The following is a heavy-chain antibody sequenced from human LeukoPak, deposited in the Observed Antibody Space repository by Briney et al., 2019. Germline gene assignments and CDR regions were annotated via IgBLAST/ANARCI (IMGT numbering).Heavy chain of an antibody. CDR2: ISYDGGNT. CDR1: GFTFSSYG. Sequence: GGSLRLSCAASGFTFSSYGMHWVRQAPGKGLEWVAVISYDGGNTYYADSVKGRFTISRDNSKNTLYLQMNSLRAEDTAVYYCAKVSRGQLVLVDDAFDIWGQGTMVTVSS. D-gene: IGHD6-13*01. V-gene: IGHV3-30*18. CDR3: AKVSRGQLVLVDDAFDI. J-gene: IGHJ3*02.